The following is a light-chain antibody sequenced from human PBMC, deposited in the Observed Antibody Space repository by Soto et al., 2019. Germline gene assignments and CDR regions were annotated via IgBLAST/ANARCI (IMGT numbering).Light chain of an antibody. J-gene: IGKJ1*01. CDR2: GAS. CDR1: QSVSSN. CDR3: QQYNNWPPIP. Sequence: EIGLTQSPATLSVSPGERATRSGRASQSVSSNLAWYQQKPGQAPRLLISGASTRPTGIPARFTGSGSGTEFPPTISPPQSEAFAVYYCQQYNNWPPIPLGQGTQVDI. V-gene: IGKV3-15*01.